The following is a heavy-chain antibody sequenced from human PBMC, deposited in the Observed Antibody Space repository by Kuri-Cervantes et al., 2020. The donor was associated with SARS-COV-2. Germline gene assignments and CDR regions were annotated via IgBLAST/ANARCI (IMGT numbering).Heavy chain of an antibody. CDR1: GGSISTGDFY. D-gene: IGHD2-2*01. CDR2: IYYSGST. CDR3: ARDRVDCGTNSCNGHRIYYDYYGMDI. V-gene: IGHV4-30-4*01. Sequence: LRLSCTVSGGSISTGDFYWSWIRQTPGKGQEWIGYIYYSGSTYYNPSLKSRLTISVDTSKNQFSLNLNSVTAADTAVYYCARDRVDCGTNSCNGHRIYYDYYGMDIWGQGTTVTVSS. J-gene: IGHJ6*02.